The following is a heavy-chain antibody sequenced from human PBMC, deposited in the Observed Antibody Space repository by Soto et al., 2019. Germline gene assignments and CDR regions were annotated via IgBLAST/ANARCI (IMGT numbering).Heavy chain of an antibody. V-gene: IGHV4-34*01. CDR3: ASLETTVTNPYYYYGMDV. CDR2: INHSGST. CDR1: CGSFSGYY. J-gene: IGHJ6*02. Sequence: PSETLSLTCAVYCGSFSGYYWSWIRQPPGKGLEWIGEINHSGSTNYNPSLKSRVTISVDTSKNQFSLKLSSVTAADTAVYYCASLETTVTNPYYYYGMDVWGQGTTVTVSS. D-gene: IGHD4-17*01.